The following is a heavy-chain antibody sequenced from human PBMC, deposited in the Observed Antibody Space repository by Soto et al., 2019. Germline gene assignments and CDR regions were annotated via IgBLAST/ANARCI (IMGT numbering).Heavy chain of an antibody. CDR3: TRHAIGVVVPAAIRN. Sequence: ETLSLTCAVSGGSISSSSYYWDWIRQPPGKGLEWIGTIYYTGTSNYNPSLKSRVTISVDTSKNQFSLNLSSVTAADTAVYYCTRHAIGVVVPAAIRNWGQGSLVTVSS. V-gene: IGHV4-39*01. CDR2: IYYTGTS. J-gene: IGHJ4*02. D-gene: IGHD2-15*01. CDR1: GGSISSSSYY.